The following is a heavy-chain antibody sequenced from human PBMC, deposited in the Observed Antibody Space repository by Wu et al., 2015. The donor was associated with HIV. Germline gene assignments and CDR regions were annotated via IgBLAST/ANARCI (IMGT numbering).Heavy chain of an antibody. CDR3: ARDRYYDSSGGGLYYYYYYYMDV. Sequence: QVQLVQSGAEVKKPGASVKVSCKASGYTFTSYGISWVRQAPGQGLEWMGWISAYNGNTNYAQKLQGRVTMTTDTSTSTAYMELRSLRSDDTAVYYCARDRYYDSSGGGLYYYYYYYMDVWGKGTDGHRLL. J-gene: IGHJ6*03. CDR1: GYTFTSYG. D-gene: IGHD3-22*01. V-gene: IGHV1-18*01. CDR2: ISAYNGNT.